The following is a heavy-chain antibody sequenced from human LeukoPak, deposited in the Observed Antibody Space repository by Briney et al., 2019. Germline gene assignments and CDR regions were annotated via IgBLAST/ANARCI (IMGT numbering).Heavy chain of an antibody. V-gene: IGHV1-18*01. CDR3: ARLGGNDEGLIDY. Sequence: GPSVKLSCSSSGYTFTNYAIGWVRQPPAQGLECMGWISAYNGYTNYPQSLHARVTMTTDTSTSTDYMELRRLTSDDTAMYYCARLGGNDEGLIDYWGQGTLVTVSS. CDR1: GYTFTNYA. J-gene: IGHJ4*02. D-gene: IGHD1-1*01. CDR2: ISAYNGYT.